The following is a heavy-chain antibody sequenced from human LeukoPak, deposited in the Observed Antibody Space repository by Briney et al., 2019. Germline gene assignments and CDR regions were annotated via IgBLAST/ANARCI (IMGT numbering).Heavy chain of an antibody. Sequence: PGGSLRLSCAASGFTFSSYAMSWVRQAPGKGLEWVSAISGSGGSTYYADSVEGRFTISRDNSKNTLYLQMNSLRAEDTAVYYCAKVRATVVTGLVGYWGQGTLVTVSS. V-gene: IGHV3-23*01. CDR3: AKVRATVVTGLVGY. CDR1: GFTFSSYA. J-gene: IGHJ4*02. CDR2: ISGSGGST. D-gene: IGHD4-23*01.